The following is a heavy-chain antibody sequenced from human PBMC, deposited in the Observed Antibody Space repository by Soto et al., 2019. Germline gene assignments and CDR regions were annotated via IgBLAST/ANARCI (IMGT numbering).Heavy chain of an antibody. V-gene: IGHV1-69*13. J-gene: IGHJ3*02. CDR1: GGTFSSYA. Sequence: ASVKVSCKASGGTFSSYAISWVRQAPGQGLEWMGGIIPIFGTANYAQKFQGRVTITADESTSTAYMELSSLRSEDTAVYYCARDPPNWGRDAFDIWGQGTMVTVSS. D-gene: IGHD7-27*01. CDR3: ARDPPNWGRDAFDI. CDR2: IIPIFGTA.